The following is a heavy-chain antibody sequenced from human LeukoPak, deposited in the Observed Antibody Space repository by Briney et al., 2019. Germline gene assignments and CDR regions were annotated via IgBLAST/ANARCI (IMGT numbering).Heavy chain of an antibody. V-gene: IGHV3-7*01. J-gene: IGHJ4*02. D-gene: IGHD3-16*02. CDR1: GFTFSNYW. Sequence: GGSLRLSCAASGFTFSNYWMSWVRQAPGKGLEWVANIKQDGSEKYYVDSVKGRFTISRDNAKNSLYLQMNSLRAEDTAVYYCARVHLGELSMGFDYWGQGTLVTVSS. CDR3: ARVHLGELSMGFDY. CDR2: IKQDGSEK.